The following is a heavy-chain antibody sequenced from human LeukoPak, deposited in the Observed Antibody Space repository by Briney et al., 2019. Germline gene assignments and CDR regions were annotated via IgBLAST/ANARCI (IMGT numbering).Heavy chain of an antibody. J-gene: IGHJ1*01. V-gene: IGHV3-74*01. CDR2: IKSDGGT. CDR1: GFTFSTYW. CDR3: ARAPCEIGGYYPEYFRH. Sequence: GGSLRLSCAASGFTFSTYWMHWVRQAPGEGLVWDSRIKSDGGTNYAAPVKGRFTSSRDNAKKTVSLQMNSLRPEDTGVYYCARAPCEIGGYYPEYFRHWGQGTLVTVSS. D-gene: IGHD3-22*01.